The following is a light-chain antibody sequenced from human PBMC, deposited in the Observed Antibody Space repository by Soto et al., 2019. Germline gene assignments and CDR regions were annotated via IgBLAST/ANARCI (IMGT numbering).Light chain of an antibody. V-gene: IGLV2-14*03. CDR3: SSYTSNNTHV. CDR1: SSAVGGFNY. J-gene: IGLJ1*01. Sequence: QSALAQPASVSGSPGQSITISCTGTSSAVGGFNYVSWYQQYPGKAPKLLIYDVSNRPSGVSNRFSGSKSGNTASLTISGLQAEDEADYYCSSYTSNNTHVFGTGTKVTVL. CDR2: DVS.